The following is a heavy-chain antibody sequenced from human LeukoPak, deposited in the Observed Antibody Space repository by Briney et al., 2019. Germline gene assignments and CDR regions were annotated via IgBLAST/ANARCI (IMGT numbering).Heavy chain of an antibody. CDR2: INYNGTP. CDR3: ARLSIVGATSSYYMDV. Sequence: PSETLSLTCSVSGDSFSSSSFYWGWIRQPPGKGLEWIGSINYNGTPYYNPSLNSGVTISVDTSKNQFSLRLGCVTVAYTAVYYCARLSIVGATSSYYMDVWGKGTTVTVSS. V-gene: IGHV4-39*01. CDR1: GDSFSSSSFY. J-gene: IGHJ6*03. D-gene: IGHD1-26*01.